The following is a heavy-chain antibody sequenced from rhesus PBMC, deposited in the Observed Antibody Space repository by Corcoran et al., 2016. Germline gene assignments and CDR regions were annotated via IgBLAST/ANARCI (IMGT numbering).Heavy chain of an antibody. V-gene: IGHV4-122*02. D-gene: IGHD5-12*01. Sequence: QVQLQESGPGLVKPSETLSLTCAVSGGSISSSYYYWSWIRQAPGKGLEGIGDISYSGSTSYNPSLTSRVTISRDTSKNQFSLKLSSVTAADTAVYYCAREPPVDTATSRYDYWGQGVLVTVSS. CDR2: ISYSGST. CDR3: AREPPVDTATSRYDY. CDR1: GGSISSSYYY. J-gene: IGHJ4*01.